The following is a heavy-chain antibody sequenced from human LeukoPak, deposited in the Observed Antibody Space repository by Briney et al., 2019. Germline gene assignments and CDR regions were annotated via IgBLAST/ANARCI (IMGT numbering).Heavy chain of an antibody. D-gene: IGHD3-3*01. Sequence: GGSLRLSCAASGFTFSSYSMNWVRQAPGKGLEWVSSISSSSSYIYYADSVKGRFTISRDNAKNSLYLQMNSLRAEDTAVYYCAREWDYDFWSGYLVYWGQGTLVTVSS. CDR1: GFTFSSYS. CDR3: AREWDYDFWSGYLVY. CDR2: ISSSSSYI. J-gene: IGHJ4*02. V-gene: IGHV3-21*01.